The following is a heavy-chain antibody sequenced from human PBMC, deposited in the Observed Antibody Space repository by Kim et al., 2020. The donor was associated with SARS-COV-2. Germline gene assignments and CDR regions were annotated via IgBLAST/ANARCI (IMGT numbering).Heavy chain of an antibody. D-gene: IGHD3-22*01. J-gene: IGHJ3*02. CDR3: ARDRAYYYDSSVDAFDI. V-gene: IGHV3-11*06. Sequence: KVRFTLSRDNAKYSLYLKMNSLRAEDTAVYYCARDRAYYYDSSVDAFDIWGQGTMVTVSS.